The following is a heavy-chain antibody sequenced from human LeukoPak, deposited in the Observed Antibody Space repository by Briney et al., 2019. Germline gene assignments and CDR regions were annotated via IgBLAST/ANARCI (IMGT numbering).Heavy chain of an antibody. Sequence: PSETLSLTCTVSGGSISSSPYYWGWIRQPPGKGPEWIGSIYHSGSTYYNPSLKSRVTISVDTSKNQFSVELNSVTAADTAVYYCARPGGSYANYFDYWGQGTLVTVSS. V-gene: IGHV4-39*01. J-gene: IGHJ4*02. CDR3: ARPGGSYANYFDY. CDR2: IYHSGST. D-gene: IGHD1-26*01. CDR1: GGSISSSPYY.